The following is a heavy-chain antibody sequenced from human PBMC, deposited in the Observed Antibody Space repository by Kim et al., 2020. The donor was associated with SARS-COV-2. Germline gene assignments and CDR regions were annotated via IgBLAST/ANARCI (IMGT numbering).Heavy chain of an antibody. CDR2: IYYSGST. D-gene: IGHD3-22*01. V-gene: IGHV4-39*01. CDR3: ARSYYDSSGPDAFDI. Sequence: SETLSLTCTVSGGSISSSSYYWGWIRQPPGKGLEWIGSIYYSGSTYYNPSLKSRVTISVDTSKNQFSLKLSSVTAADTAVYYCARSYYDSSGPDAFDIWGQGTMVTVSS. J-gene: IGHJ3*02. CDR1: GGSISSSSYY.